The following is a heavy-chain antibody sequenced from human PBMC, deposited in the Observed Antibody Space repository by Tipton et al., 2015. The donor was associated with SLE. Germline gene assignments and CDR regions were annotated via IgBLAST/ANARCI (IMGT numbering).Heavy chain of an antibody. J-gene: IGHJ6*02. CDR1: GFTFSSYG. Sequence: SLRLSCAASGFTFSSYGMHWVRQAPGKGLEWVAFIRYDGSNKYYADSVKGRFTISRDNSKNTLYLQMNSLRAEDTAVYYCGKDQAVAGRMGYYYYGMDVWGQGTTVTVSS. CDR2: IRYDGSNK. D-gene: IGHD6-19*01. CDR3: GKDQAVAGRMGYYYYGMDV. V-gene: IGHV3-30*02.